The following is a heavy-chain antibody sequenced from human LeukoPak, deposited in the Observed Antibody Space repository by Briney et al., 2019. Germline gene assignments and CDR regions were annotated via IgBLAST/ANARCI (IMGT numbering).Heavy chain of an antibody. CDR3: AKLYSSGWSSFDY. V-gene: IGHV3-23*01. J-gene: IGHJ4*02. CDR1: GFTSVNYA. Sequence: GSVRLSCAATGFTSVNYAMSWVRQAPGKGLEWVSAISGSGGSTYYADSVKGRFTISRDNSKNTLYLQMNSLRAEDAAVYYCAKLYSSGWSSFDYWGQGTLVTVSS. D-gene: IGHD6-19*01. CDR2: ISGSGGST.